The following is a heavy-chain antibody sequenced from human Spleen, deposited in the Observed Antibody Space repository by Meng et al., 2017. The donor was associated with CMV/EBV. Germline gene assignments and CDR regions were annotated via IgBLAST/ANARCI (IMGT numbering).Heavy chain of an antibody. Sequence: SAFIFSDYGMHWVRQAPGKGLQWMAFISFDGSKQHYADSVKGRFTISRDNSKNTLYLQMNSLRAEDRGVYYCAKDGYCSRTTCYMSVWGQGTLVTVSS. D-gene: IGHD2-2*02. CDR2: ISFDGSKQ. CDR1: AFIFSDYG. J-gene: IGHJ1*01. CDR3: AKDGYCSRTTCYMSV. V-gene: IGHV3-30*02.